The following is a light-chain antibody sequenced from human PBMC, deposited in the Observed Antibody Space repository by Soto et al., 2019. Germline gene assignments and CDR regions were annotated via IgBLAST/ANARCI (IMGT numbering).Light chain of an antibody. CDR1: QSVSSSY. CDR2: GAS. CDR3: QQYGSSLRT. J-gene: IGKJ1*01. Sequence: EIVLTQSPGTLSLSPGERATISCRASQSVSSSYLAWYQQKPGQAPRLLMYGASSRATGISDKFSGSGSGTDFTLTISRLEPVDSAVYFCQQYGSSLRTFGQGTKVEIK. V-gene: IGKV3-20*01.